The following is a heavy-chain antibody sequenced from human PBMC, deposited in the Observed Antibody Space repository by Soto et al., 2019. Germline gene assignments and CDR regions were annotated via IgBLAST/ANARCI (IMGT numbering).Heavy chain of an antibody. Sequence: QVQLQQWGAGLLKPSETLSRTCAVDGGSFSGYYWTRIRQPPGKRLQWIGDINHNGVSNYHPSLESRVTISLDTSQNQFSLKLTSVSAADTAVFYCARRSPGRTYALHIWGQWTVVTVSS. J-gene: IGHJ3*02. CDR1: GGSFSGYY. CDR3: ARRSPGRTYALHI. D-gene: IGHD3-16*01. V-gene: IGHV4-34*01. CDR2: INHNGVS.